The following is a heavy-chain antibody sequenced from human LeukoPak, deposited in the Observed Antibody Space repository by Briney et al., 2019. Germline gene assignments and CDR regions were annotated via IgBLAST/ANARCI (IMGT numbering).Heavy chain of an antibody. CDR2: MNPYSGDR. V-gene: IGHV1-8*03. J-gene: IGHJ4*02. Sequence: SVKVSCKTSGYTFTTYHINWVRQATGQGLEWLGWMNPYSGDRGYAQKFQGRLSITSDTSMSTAYMELSSLRSDDTAVYFCARTTSLTASGYDYWGQGTLVTVSS. D-gene: IGHD4-17*01. CDR3: ARTTSLTASGYDY. CDR1: GYTFTTYH.